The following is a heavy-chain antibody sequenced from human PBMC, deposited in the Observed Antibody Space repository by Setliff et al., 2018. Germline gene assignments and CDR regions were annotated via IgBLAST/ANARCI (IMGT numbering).Heavy chain of an antibody. D-gene: IGHD3-22*01. Sequence: AAEKVSCKVSGYTLTELSMHWVRQAPGKGLEWMGGFDPEDGETIYAQKFQGRVTMTEDTSTDTAYMELISLRSEDTAVYYCATLAFTYYYDSTGYYPHDYWGQGTLVTVSS. V-gene: IGHV1-24*01. CDR1: GYTLTELS. CDR2: FDPEDGET. CDR3: ATLAFTYYYDSTGYYPHDY. J-gene: IGHJ4*02.